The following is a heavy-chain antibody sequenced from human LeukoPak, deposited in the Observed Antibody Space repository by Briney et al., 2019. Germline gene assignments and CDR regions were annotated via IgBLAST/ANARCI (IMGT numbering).Heavy chain of an antibody. Sequence: GGSLRLSCATSGFTFSSYGMHWVRQVPGKGLEWVTVISHDAKSTYHVDSVKGRFTISRDNSKNTLYLQMNSLRAEDTAVYYCARVSRGSYRSPLDYWGQGTLVTVSS. V-gene: IGHV3-30*03. CDR2: ISHDAKST. D-gene: IGHD1-26*01. CDR1: GFTFSSYG. CDR3: ARVSRGSYRSPLDY. J-gene: IGHJ4*02.